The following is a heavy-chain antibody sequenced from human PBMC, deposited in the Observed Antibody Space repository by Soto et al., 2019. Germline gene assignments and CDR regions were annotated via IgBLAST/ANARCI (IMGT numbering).Heavy chain of an antibody. CDR3: TTIVVVPPCNYYYMDV. Sequence: PGGSLRLSCAASGFTFNNAWMSWVRQAPGKGLEWVGRIKGKTDGVTTDYIVPVKGRFTISRDDSQNTLFLQMNSLKTEDTAVYYCTTIVVVPPCNYYYMDVWGKGTTVTVSS. D-gene: IGHD2-15*01. CDR2: IKGKTDGVTT. CDR1: GFTFNNAW. V-gene: IGHV3-15*01. J-gene: IGHJ6*03.